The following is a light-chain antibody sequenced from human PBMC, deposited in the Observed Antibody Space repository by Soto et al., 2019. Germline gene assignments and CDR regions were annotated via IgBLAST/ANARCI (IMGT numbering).Light chain of an antibody. Sequence: AIQMTQSPSSLAGSVGDRLTIPCRAIQDIGNDLGCYQQKPGNPPKLLSYAASSLHRGVSSRFSGSGSGTEVTLTISNLQPEDCATDYCLQVCTFHRSFGQGTKVDIK. CDR1: QDIGND. V-gene: IGKV1-6*02. CDR2: AAS. J-gene: IGKJ1*01. CDR3: LQVCTFHRS.